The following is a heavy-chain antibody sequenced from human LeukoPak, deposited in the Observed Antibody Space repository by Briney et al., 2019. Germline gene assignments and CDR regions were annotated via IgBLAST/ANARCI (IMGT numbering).Heavy chain of an antibody. Sequence: GGSLRLSCAASGFTFSSYAMSWVRQAPEKGLEWVSTIRSGGDTYYADSVKGRFTISRDNSKNTLYLQMNSLRAEDTAVYYCTTDGYMISHTFDFWGQGTMVTVSS. CDR2: IRSGGDT. CDR1: GFTFSSYA. D-gene: IGHD3/OR15-3a*01. V-gene: IGHV3-23*01. J-gene: IGHJ3*01. CDR3: TTDGYMISHTFDF.